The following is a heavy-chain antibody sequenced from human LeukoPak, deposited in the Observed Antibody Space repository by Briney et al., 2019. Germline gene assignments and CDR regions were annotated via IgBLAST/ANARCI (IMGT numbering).Heavy chain of an antibody. CDR1: GASFSGYY. J-gene: IGHJ4*02. Sequence: PSETLSLTCAVYGASFSGYYWSWIRQPPGKGLEWLGEINHSGSTNYNPSLKSRVTISVDTSKNQFSLKLSSVTAADTAVYYCASSYKRGVVIIHYVDYWGQGTLVTVSS. CDR3: ASSYKRGVVIIHYVDY. D-gene: IGHD3-3*01. V-gene: IGHV4-34*01. CDR2: INHSGST.